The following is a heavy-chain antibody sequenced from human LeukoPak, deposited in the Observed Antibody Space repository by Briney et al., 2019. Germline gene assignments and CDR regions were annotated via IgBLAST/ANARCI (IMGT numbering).Heavy chain of an antibody. V-gene: IGHV3-23*01. CDR1: GFTFSSYA. CDR3: ANPPTVTSFAF. Sequence: WGSLRLSCAASGFTFSSYAINWVRQVPGKGLEWVSSISGSGGSTYYADSVKGRFTISRDNSKNTLYLQMNSLRAEDTAVYFCANPPTVTSFAFWGQGTLVTVSS. J-gene: IGHJ4*02. D-gene: IGHD4-11*01. CDR2: ISGSGGST.